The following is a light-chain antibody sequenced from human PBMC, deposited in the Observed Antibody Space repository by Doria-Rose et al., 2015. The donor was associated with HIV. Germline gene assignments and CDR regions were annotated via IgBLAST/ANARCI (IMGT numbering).Light chain of an antibody. CDR3: QQYGTSRGT. V-gene: IGKV3-20*01. CDR2: DAS. J-gene: IGKJ5*01. CDR1: QRVKSSY. Sequence: TQSPGTLSLSPGERATLSCRASQRVKSSYLAWYQQKPGQAPRLLIYDASTRATGIPDRFSGSGSGTDLTLTISRLEPEDVAVYYCQQYGTSRGTFGQGTRLESK.